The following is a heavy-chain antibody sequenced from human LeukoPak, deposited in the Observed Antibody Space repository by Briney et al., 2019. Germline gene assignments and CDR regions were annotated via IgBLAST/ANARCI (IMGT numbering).Heavy chain of an antibody. V-gene: IGHV3-30*02. D-gene: IGHD3-10*01. Sequence: PGGSLRLSCAASGFTSSSYGMHWVRQAPGKGLEWVAFIRYDGSNKYYADSVKGRFTISRDNPKNTLYLQMNSLRAEDTAVYYCAKDRAGQGSYFDYWGQGTLVTVSS. CDR2: IRYDGSNK. J-gene: IGHJ4*02. CDR3: AKDRAGQGSYFDY. CDR1: GFTSSSYG.